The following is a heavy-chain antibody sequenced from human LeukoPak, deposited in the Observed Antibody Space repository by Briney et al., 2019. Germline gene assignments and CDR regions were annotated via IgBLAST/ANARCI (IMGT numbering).Heavy chain of an antibody. CDR1: GFTFSNYY. V-gene: IGHV3-11*01. CDR3: ARENWGSLPH. CDR2: INGKGYII. J-gene: IGHJ4*02. Sequence: GGSLRLSCAASGFTFSNYYMSWIRQAPGKGLEWISYINGKGYIIDHAASVKGRFTISRDNAKNLLYLEINSLRVEDTAVYYCARENWGSLPHWGQGTLVTVSS. D-gene: IGHD3-16*01.